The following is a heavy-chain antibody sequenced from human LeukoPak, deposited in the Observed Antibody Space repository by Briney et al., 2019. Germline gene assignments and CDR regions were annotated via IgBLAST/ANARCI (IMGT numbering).Heavy chain of an antibody. D-gene: IGHD1-26*01. CDR1: GGSIISYY. CDR2: IHDSGRT. J-gene: IGHJ5*02. Sequence: SSETLSLTCTVSGGSIISYYCTWVRQPAGKGHEWIEPIHDSGRTNTGPSLKGRVAKSLAKPKNQFSLKLNSVTAADTAVYYCAREVAVGWNWFDPGGQGILVTVSA. CDR3: AREVAVGWNWFDP. V-gene: IGHV4-4*07.